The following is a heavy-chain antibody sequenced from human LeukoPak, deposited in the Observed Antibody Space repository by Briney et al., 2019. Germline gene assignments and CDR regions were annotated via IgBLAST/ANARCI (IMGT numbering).Heavy chain of an antibody. V-gene: IGHV3-48*02. Sequence: GGSLRLSCAASGFTFSSYSMNWVRQAPGKGLEWVSYISSSSSTIYYADSVKGRFTISRDNAKNSLYLQMNSLRDEDTAVYYCARRSPLVAVITSHYYDYWGQGALVTVSS. CDR1: GFTFSSYS. CDR2: ISSSSSTI. J-gene: IGHJ4*02. D-gene: IGHD2-21*01. CDR3: ARRSPLVAVITSHYYDY.